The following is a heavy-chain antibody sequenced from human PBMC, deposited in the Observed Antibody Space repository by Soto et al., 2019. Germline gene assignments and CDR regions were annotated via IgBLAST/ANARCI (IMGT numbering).Heavy chain of an antibody. Sequence: HPGGSLRLSCEASGFTISGCSMNWVRQAPGKGLEWLAYITIRTGNILYADSVRGRFTISADNAENSVFLQMNSLRDEDTAVYFCVRDRDLYRDMVHADLWGQGTLVTVSS. CDR1: GFTISGCS. CDR2: ITIRTGNI. V-gene: IGHV3-48*02. CDR3: VRDRDLYRDMVHADL. D-gene: IGHD1-26*01. J-gene: IGHJ4*01.